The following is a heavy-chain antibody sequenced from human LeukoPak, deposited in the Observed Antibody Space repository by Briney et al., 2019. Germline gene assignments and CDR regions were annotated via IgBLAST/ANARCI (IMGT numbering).Heavy chain of an antibody. CDR3: ARDSRTRAFDY. V-gene: IGHV3-7*01. CDR1: GFTFSNFW. Sequence: PGGSLRLSCAASGFTFSNFWMSWVRQAPGKGLEWEANIKQDGGEKFYVDSVKGRFTISRDNAKNSLYLQMSSLRAEDTAVYYCARDSRTRAFDYWGQGTLVTVSS. J-gene: IGHJ4*02. CDR2: IKQDGGEK.